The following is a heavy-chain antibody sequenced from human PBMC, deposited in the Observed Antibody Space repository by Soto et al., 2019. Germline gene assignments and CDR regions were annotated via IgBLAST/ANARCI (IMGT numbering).Heavy chain of an antibody. Sequence: EVQLLESGGGLVQPGGSLRLSCAASGFTFSNYAMTWVRQAPGKGLEWVSVITGSGGGTYFVDSVKGRFTISRDNSKNTVYLQMNSQRAEDTDVYYCAKRPLTAAGFDYWGQGTLVTVSS. D-gene: IGHD6-13*01. CDR1: GFTFSNYA. J-gene: IGHJ4*02. CDR3: AKRPLTAAGFDY. CDR2: ITGSGGGT. V-gene: IGHV3-23*01.